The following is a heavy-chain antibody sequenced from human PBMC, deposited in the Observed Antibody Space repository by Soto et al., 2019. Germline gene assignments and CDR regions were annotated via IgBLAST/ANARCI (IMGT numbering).Heavy chain of an antibody. CDR2: IYSSGST. CDR3: ARITGTIPIRLDNWFDP. CDR1: GGSISTYC. V-gene: IGHV4-4*07. Sequence: SENLCLSCRGSGGSISTYCWSWRRLPAGKGMEWIGRIYSSGSTNHNPSLKSRVTMSVDTSKNQFSLKLSSVTAADTAVYYCARITGTIPIRLDNWFDPWGQGPLVTV. D-gene: IGHD1-7*01. J-gene: IGHJ5*02.